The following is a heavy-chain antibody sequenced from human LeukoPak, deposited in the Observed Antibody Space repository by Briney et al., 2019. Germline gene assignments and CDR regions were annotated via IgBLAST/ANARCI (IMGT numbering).Heavy chain of an antibody. J-gene: IGHJ5*02. CDR2: IKEDGSEK. Sequence: QTGGSLRLSCAASGFPFSTYWMTWVRQAPGKGLEWLAHIKEDGSEKYYVDSVKGRFTISRDNAKNTLYLQMNSLRVDDTAVYYCARRGTQYCVSTDCNPNWYDPWGQGTLVTVSS. CDR1: GFPFSTYW. D-gene: IGHD2-21*01. V-gene: IGHV3-7*01. CDR3: ARRGTQYCVSTDCNPNWYDP.